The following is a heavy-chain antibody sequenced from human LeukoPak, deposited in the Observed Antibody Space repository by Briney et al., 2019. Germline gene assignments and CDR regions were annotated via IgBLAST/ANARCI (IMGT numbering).Heavy chain of an antibody. D-gene: IGHD6-13*01. CDR1: GFTVSSNY. CDR3: ARGPVYSSSWNWFDP. Sequence: PGGSLRLSCAASGFTVSSNYMSWVRQAPRKGLEWVSVIYSGGSTYYADSVKGRFTIPRDNSKNTLYLQMNSLRAEDTAVYYCARGPVYSSSWNWFDPWGQGTLVTVSS. J-gene: IGHJ5*02. V-gene: IGHV3-53*01. CDR2: IYSGGST.